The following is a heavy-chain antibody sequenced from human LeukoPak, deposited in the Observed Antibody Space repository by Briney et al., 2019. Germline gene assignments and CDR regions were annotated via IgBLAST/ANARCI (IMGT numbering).Heavy chain of an antibody. CDR2: IGPTGTDR. D-gene: IGHD3-3*01. J-gene: IGHJ4*02. Sequence: PGGSLRLSCAASGFTFSSCGFNWVRQAPGKGLEWVSSIGPTGTDRYYADSVRGRFTISRDDAKNSMYLQMDSLKTEDTAVYYCTTGYDFWSGEFFDYWGQGTLVTVSS. CDR3: TTGYDFWSGEFFDY. V-gene: IGHV3-21*03. CDR1: GFTFSSCG.